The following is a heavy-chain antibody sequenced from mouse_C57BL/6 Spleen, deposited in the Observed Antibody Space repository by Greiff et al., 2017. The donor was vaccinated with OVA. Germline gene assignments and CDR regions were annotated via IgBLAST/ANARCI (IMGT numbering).Heavy chain of an antibody. CDR1: GFNIKDYY. CDR2: IDPEDGET. V-gene: IGHV14-2*01. J-gene: IGHJ2*01. CDR3: ARSRGSSGPFDY. Sequence: VQLQQSGAELVKPGASVKLSCTASGFNIKDYYMHWVKQSLEWIGRIDPEDGETKYAPKFQGKATITADTSSNTAYLQLSSLTSEDTAVYYCARSRGSSGPFDYWGQGTTLTVSS. D-gene: IGHD3-2*02.